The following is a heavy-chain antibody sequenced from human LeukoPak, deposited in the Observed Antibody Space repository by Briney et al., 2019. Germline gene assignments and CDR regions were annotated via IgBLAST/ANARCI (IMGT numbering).Heavy chain of an antibody. CDR1: GFTFSRYG. V-gene: IGHV3-23*01. J-gene: IGHJ6*03. Sequence: GGPLRLSCAASGFTFSRYGMSWVRQAPGKGLEWVSAISGSGGTTYYAGSVKGRFTISRDNAKKSVYLHMSSLRAEDTALYYCARLSAYYYGSYFYYYMDVWGKGTTVTVSS. D-gene: IGHD3-10*01. CDR2: ISGSGGTT. CDR3: ARLSAYYYGSYFYYYMDV.